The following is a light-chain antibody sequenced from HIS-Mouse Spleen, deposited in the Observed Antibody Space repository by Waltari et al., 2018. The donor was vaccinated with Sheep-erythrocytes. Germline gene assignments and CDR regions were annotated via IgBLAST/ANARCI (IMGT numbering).Light chain of an antibody. CDR1: SSDVGGYNY. V-gene: IGLV2-11*01. CDR3: CSYAGSYNYV. Sequence: QSALTQPRSVSGSPGQSVTISCTGTSSDVGGYNYVSWYQQHPGKAPKLMIYDVSKRPSGGPERFSGSKSGNTASLTISGLQAEDEADYYCCSYAGSYNYVFGTGTKVTVL. CDR2: DVS. J-gene: IGLJ1*01.